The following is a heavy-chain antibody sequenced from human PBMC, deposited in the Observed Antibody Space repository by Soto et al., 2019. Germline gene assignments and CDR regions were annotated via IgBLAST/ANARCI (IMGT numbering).Heavy chain of an antibody. J-gene: IGHJ3*02. Sequence: QVQLQESGPGLVKPSETLSLTCTVSADSISNYYWSWIRQPPGKGLEWIGYIYYSGSTHYNPSLKSRVTLSVDTSKNQFSLKLSSVTAADPAVYYCARHLWVGSSWYLGALDIWGQGTMVTVSS. V-gene: IGHV4-59*08. CDR2: IYYSGST. CDR1: ADSISNYY. CDR3: ARHLWVGSSWYLGALDI. D-gene: IGHD6-13*01.